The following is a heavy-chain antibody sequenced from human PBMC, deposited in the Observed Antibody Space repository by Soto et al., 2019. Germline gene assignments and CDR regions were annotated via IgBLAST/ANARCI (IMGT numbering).Heavy chain of an antibody. CDR2: IYWDDDK. V-gene: IGHV2-5*02. CDR1: GFSLTTSGVG. J-gene: IGHJ5*02. CDR3: AHRTPTVPWRFDP. Sequence: QITLKESGPTLVKPTQTLTLTCTFSGFSLTTSGVGVGWIRQPPGKALEWLALIYWDDDKRYSPSLKSRLTTPTHTSKPQVVLTMTTMDPAHTATYFGAHRTPTVPWRFDPWGQGTLVTVSS.